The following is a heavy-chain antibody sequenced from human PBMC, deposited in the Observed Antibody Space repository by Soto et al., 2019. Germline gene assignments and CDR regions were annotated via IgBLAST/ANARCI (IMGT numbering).Heavy chain of an antibody. D-gene: IGHD3-22*01. CDR2: IYTSGST. J-gene: IGHJ3*02. V-gene: IGHV4-4*07. CDR1: GGSISSYY. Sequence: SETLSLTCTVSGGSISSYYWSWIRQPAGKGLEWIGRIYTSGSTNYNPSLKSRVTMSVDTSKNQFSLKLSSVTAADTAVYYCAREGPLDSSGYYYAFDIWGQGTMVTVSS. CDR3: AREGPLDSSGYYYAFDI.